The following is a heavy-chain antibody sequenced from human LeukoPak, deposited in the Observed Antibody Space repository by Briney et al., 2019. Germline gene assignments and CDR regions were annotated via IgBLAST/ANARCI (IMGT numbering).Heavy chain of an antibody. D-gene: IGHD6-13*01. CDR3: ARAPLYSSTGPGFDY. CDR2: INPNSGGT. V-gene: IGHV1-2*02. Sequence: GASVKVSCKASGYTFTCYYMHWVRQAPGQGLEWMGWINPNSGGTNYAQKFQGRVTMTRDTSISTAYMELSRLRSDDTAVYYCARAPLYSSTGPGFDYWGQGTLVTVSS. CDR1: GYTFTCYY. J-gene: IGHJ4*02.